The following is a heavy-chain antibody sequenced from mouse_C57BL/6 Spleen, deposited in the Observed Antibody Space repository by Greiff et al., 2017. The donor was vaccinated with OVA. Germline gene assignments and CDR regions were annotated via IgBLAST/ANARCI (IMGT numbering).Heavy chain of an antibody. CDR3: ARGPYYSKDYYAMDY. CDR2: IYPRSGNT. J-gene: IGHJ4*01. CDR1: GYTFTSYG. D-gene: IGHD2-5*01. Sequence: QVQLQQSGAELARPGASVKLSCKASGYTFTSYGISWVKQRTGQGLEWIGEIYPRSGNTYYNEKFKGKATLTADKSSSTAYMELRSLTSEDSAVYFCARGPYYSKDYYAMDYWGQGTSVTVSS. V-gene: IGHV1-81*01.